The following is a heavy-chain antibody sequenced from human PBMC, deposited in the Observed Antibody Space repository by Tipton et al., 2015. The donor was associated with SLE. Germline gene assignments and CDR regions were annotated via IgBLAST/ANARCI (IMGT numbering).Heavy chain of an antibody. V-gene: IGHV4-59*01. J-gene: IGHJ3*02. CDR2: IYYSGST. CDR3: ARGVRYSSGQSAFDI. D-gene: IGHD6-25*01. CDR1: GGSISGSY. Sequence: TLSLTCSVSGGSISGSYWSWIRQPPRKGLEWIGYIYYSGSTNYDPSLMSRVTISVDTSKNQFTLKLNSVTTADTAVYYCARGVRYSSGQSAFDIWGQGTMVSASS.